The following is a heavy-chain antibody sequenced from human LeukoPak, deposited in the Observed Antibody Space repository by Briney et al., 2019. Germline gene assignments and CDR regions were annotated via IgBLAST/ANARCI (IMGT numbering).Heavy chain of an antibody. J-gene: IGHJ5*02. CDR1: GYTFTSYG. D-gene: IGHD6-13*01. CDR2: ISAYNGNT. CDR3: ARDKTDSSTYSWFDP. Sequence: GASVKVSCKASGYTFTSYGISWVRQAPGQGLEWMGWISAYNGNTNYAQKLQGRVTMTTDTSTSTAYMELRSLRSDDTAVYYCARDKTDSSTYSWFDPWGQGTLVTVSS. V-gene: IGHV1-18*01.